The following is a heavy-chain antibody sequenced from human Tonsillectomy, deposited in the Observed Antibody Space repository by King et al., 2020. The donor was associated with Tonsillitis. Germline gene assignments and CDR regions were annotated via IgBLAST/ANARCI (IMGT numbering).Heavy chain of an antibody. CDR2: INSDGSST. CDR1: GFTFSSYW. J-gene: IGHJ2*01. CDR3: ARGWDDYGGNSPGGYFDL. Sequence: EVQLVESGGGLVQPGGSLRLSCAASGFTFSSYWMHWVRQAPGKGLVWVSRINSDGSSTTYADSVKGRFTISTDNAKNTLYLQMNSLRTEDTAVYYCARGWDDYGGNSPGGYFDLWGRGTLVTVSS. D-gene: IGHD4-23*01. V-gene: IGHV3-74*01.